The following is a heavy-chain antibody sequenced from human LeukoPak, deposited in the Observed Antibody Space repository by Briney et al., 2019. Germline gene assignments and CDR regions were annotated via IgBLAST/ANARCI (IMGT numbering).Heavy chain of an antibody. CDR1: GFTFSSYS. CDR3: ARAWCSSTSCYNYYYYGMDV. Sequence: GGSLRLSCAASGFTFSSYSMDWVRQAPGKGLEWVSSISSSSSYIYYADLVKGRFTISRDNAKNSLYLQMNSLRAEDTAVYYCARAWCSSTSCYNYYYYGMDVWGQGTTVTVSS. CDR2: ISSSSSYI. V-gene: IGHV3-21*01. D-gene: IGHD2-2*02. J-gene: IGHJ6*02.